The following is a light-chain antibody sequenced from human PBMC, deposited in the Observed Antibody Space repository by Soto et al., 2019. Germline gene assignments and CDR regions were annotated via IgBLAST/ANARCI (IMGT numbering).Light chain of an antibody. J-gene: IGKJ3*01. CDR2: GAS. CDR1: QSISSY. V-gene: IGKV1-27*01. Sequence: DIQMTQSPSSLSASVGDRVTITCRASQSISSYLNWYQQKPGKVPELLIYGASTLKSGVPSRFSGSGSGTDFTLTISSLQPDDVATYYCQKYNRAPFTFGPGTKVDIK. CDR3: QKYNRAPFT.